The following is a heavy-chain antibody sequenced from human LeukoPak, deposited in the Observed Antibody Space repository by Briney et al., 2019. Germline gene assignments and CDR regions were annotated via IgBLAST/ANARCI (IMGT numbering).Heavy chain of an antibody. J-gene: IGHJ3*02. CDR2: IIPIFGTA. Sequence: SVKVSCKASGGTFSSYAISWVRQAPGQGLEWMGGIIPIFGTANYAQKFQGRVTITADESTNTAYMELSSLRSEDTAVYYRARDYGSGSYYNPLFDIWGQGTMVTVSS. CDR1: GGTFSSYA. D-gene: IGHD3-10*01. V-gene: IGHV1-69*13. CDR3: ARDYGSGSYYNPLFDI.